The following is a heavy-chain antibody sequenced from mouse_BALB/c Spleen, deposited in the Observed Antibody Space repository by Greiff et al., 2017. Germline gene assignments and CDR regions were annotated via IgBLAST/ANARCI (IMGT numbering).Heavy chain of an antibody. CDR1: GFTFSSYT. Sequence: EVKLMESGGGLVKPGGSLKLSCAASGFTFSSYTMSWVRQTPEKRLEWVATISSGGSYTYYPDSVKGRFTISRDNAKNTLYLQMSSLKSEDTAMYYCTREEDYYGSSYGYWGQGTTLTVSS. CDR3: TREEDYYGSSYGY. V-gene: IGHV5-6-4*01. D-gene: IGHD1-1*01. J-gene: IGHJ2*01. CDR2: ISSGGSYT.